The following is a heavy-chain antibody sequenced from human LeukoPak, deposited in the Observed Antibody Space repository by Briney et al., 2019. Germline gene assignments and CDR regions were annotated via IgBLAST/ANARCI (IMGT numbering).Heavy chain of an antibody. CDR3: AKLYCGGDCYSFNWFDP. Sequence: GGSLRLSXAASGFTFSSYAMSWVRQAPGKGLEWVSAISGSGGSTYYADSVKGRFTISRDNSKNTLYLQMNSLRAEDTAVYYCAKLYCGGDCYSFNWFDPWGQGTLVTVSS. CDR2: ISGSGGST. CDR1: GFTFSSYA. D-gene: IGHD2-21*01. J-gene: IGHJ5*02. V-gene: IGHV3-23*01.